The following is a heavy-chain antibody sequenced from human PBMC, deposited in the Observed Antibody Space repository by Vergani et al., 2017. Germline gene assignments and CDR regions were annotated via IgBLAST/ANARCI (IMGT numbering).Heavy chain of an antibody. V-gene: IGHV4-61*02. Sequence: QVQLQESGPGLVKPSQTLSLTCTVSGGSISSGSYYWSWIRQPAGKGLEWIGRIYTSGSTNYNPSLKSRVTISVDTSKNQFSLKLSSVTAADTAVYYCAREQRHSSTSSSWFDPWGQGTLVTVSS. D-gene: IGHD2-2*01. CDR3: AREQRHSSTSSSWFDP. CDR1: GGSISSGSYY. CDR2: IYTSGST. J-gene: IGHJ5*02.